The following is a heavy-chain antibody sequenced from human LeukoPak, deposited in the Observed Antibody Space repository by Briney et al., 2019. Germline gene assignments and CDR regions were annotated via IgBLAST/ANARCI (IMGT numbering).Heavy chain of an antibody. CDR2: IIPIFGTA. Sequence: SVKVSCKASGGTFSSYAISWVRQAPGQGLEWMGGIIPIFGTANYAQKFQGRVTITADESTSTAYMELSNLRSEDTAVYYCARGARDYYDSSGYRHWGQGTLVTVSS. D-gene: IGHD3-22*01. V-gene: IGHV1-69*13. CDR1: GGTFSSYA. J-gene: IGHJ4*02. CDR3: ARGARDYYDSSGYRH.